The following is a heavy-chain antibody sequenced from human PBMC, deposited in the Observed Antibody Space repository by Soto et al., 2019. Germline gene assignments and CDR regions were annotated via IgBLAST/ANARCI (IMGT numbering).Heavy chain of an antibody. V-gene: IGHV1-18*01. CDR3: ARDLVTVTTLAY. CDR2: ISAYNGNT. J-gene: IGHJ4*02. CDR1: AYTFTTYG. Sequence: ASVKVSCKASAYTFTTYGISWVRQAPGQGLEWMGWISAYNGNTKYSKKLQGRVTMTTDTSTSTAYMELRSLRSDDTAVYYCARDLVTVTTLAYWGQGTLVTVSS. D-gene: IGHD4-17*01.